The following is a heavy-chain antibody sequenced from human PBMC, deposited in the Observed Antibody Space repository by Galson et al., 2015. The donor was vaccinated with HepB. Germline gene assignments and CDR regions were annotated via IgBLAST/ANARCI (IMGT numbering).Heavy chain of an antibody. J-gene: IGHJ3*02. CDR1: GFTFNNAW. CDR2: IKSKTDGGTT. Sequence: LRLSCAASGFTFNNAWMTWVRQAPGKGLEWVGRIKSKTDGGTTEYAASVKGRFTISRDDSKSIAYLQMNSLKTEDTAVYYCTRDLLPTIGQWLVRYDAFDIWGQGTMVTVSS. D-gene: IGHD6-19*01. CDR3: TRDLLPTIGQWLVRYDAFDI. V-gene: IGHV3-15*01.